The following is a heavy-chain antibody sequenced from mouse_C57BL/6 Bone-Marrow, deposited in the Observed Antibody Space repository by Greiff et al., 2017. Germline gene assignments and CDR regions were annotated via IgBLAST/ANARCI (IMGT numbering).Heavy chain of an antibody. CDR1: GFTFSDYY. V-gene: IGHV5-12*01. CDR2: ISNGGGST. Sequence: EVKLVESGGGLVQPGGSLKLSCAASGFTFSDYYMYWVRQTPEKRLEWVAYISNGGGSTYYPDTVKGRLTISRDNAKNTLYLQMRRLTSEDTAIYYCARFTWFAYWGQGTLVTVSA. CDR3: ARFTWFAY. J-gene: IGHJ3*01.